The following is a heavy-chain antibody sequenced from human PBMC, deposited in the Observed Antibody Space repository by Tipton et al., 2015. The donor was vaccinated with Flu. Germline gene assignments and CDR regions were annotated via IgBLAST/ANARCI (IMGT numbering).Heavy chain of an antibody. Sequence: TLSLTCTVSSGSIGSTNYFCAWIRQPPGKRLELIGSIYPSGTTYYNPSLKSRVTISADTSKSQFSLKLRSVTAADTAVYYCARARFWIGYPDYWGQGTLVTVSS. CDR2: IYPSGTT. CDR3: ARARFWIGYPDY. J-gene: IGHJ4*02. V-gene: IGHV4-39*01. CDR1: SGSIGSTNYF. D-gene: IGHD3-3*01.